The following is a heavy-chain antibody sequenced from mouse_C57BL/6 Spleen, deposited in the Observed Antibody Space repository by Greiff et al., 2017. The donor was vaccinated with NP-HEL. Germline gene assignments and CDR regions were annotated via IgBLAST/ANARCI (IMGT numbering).Heavy chain of an antibody. Sequence: EVQLQESGPGLVKPSQSLSLTCSVTGYSITSGYYWNWIRQFPGNKLEWMGYISYDGSNNYNPSLKNRISITRDTSKNQFFLKLNSVTTEDTATYYCAHDYEDLDYAMDYWGQGTSVTVSS. V-gene: IGHV3-6*01. CDR3: AHDYEDLDYAMDY. J-gene: IGHJ4*01. CDR2: ISYDGSN. CDR1: GYSITSGYY. D-gene: IGHD2-4*01.